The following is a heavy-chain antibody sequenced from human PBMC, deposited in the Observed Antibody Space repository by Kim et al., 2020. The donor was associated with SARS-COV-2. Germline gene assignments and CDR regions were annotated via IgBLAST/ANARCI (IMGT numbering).Heavy chain of an antibody. CDR3: ARGGYSSGWGLDS. Sequence: GGSLRLSCAASGFTFINSWMSWVRQAPGKGLEWVASTKDESEKYYVDSVRGRLTVSRDNAKNSLYLQMNPLRAEDTAVYYCARGGYSSGWGLDSWGLGT. D-gene: IGHD6-19*01. CDR2: TKDESEK. J-gene: IGHJ5*01. CDR1: GFTFINSW. V-gene: IGHV3-7*01.